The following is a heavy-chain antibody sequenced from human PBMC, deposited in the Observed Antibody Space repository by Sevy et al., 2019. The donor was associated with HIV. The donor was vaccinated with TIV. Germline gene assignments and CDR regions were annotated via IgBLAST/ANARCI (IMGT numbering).Heavy chain of an antibody. CDR3: ARGPEWELTSFLSH. V-gene: IGHV3-30-3*01. CDR2: ISSNGDNA. D-gene: IGHD1-26*01. CDR1: GFTFRTYA. J-gene: IGHJ4*02. Sequence: GGSLRLSCAASGFTFRTYAFHWVRQTPGRALEWIGLISSNGDNAFCANSVRGRFTISRDNSMNTLYLQMISLTPDDTAVYYCARGPEWELTSFLSHWGQGTLVTVSS.